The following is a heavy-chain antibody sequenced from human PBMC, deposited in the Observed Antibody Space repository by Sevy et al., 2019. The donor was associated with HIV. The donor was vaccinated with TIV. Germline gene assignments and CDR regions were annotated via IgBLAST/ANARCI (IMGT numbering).Heavy chain of an antibody. J-gene: IGHJ4*02. D-gene: IGHD6-13*01. CDR3: ARDLRNERQLVHIRPLDY. CDR2: ISSSSSYI. V-gene: IGHV3-21*01. CDR1: GFTFSSYS. Sequence: GGSLRLSCAASGFTFSSYSMNWVRQAPGKGLEWVSSISSSSSYIYYADSVKGRFTISRDNAKNSLYLQMNSLRAEETAVYYCARDLRNERQLVHIRPLDYWGQGTLVTVSS.